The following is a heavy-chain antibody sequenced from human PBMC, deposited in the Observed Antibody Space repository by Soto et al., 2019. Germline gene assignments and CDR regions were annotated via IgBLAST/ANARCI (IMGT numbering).Heavy chain of an antibody. CDR2: ISGSGGST. CDR1: GFTFSSYA. V-gene: IGHV3-23*01. D-gene: IGHD3-10*01. Sequence: GGSLRLSCAASGFTFSSYAMSWVRQAPGKGLEWVSAISGSGGSTYYADSVKGRFTISRDNSKNTLYLQMNSLRAEDTAVYYCARNAMVRGVIAPGDYYYYYYMDVWGKGTTVTVSS. CDR3: ARNAMVRGVIAPGDYYYYYYMDV. J-gene: IGHJ6*03.